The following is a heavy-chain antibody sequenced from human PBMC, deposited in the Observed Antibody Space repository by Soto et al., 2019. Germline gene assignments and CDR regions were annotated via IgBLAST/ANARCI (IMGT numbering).Heavy chain of an antibody. Sequence: GASVKVSCKASGYSFTSYDIHWVRQATGQGLEWMGWMNPNSGNTGYAQRFQGRLTLTRNTSMSTAYMELTSLRSEDTAVYYCARDSRWNEGFDYWGQGTLVTVSS. J-gene: IGHJ4*02. D-gene: IGHD1-1*01. V-gene: IGHV1-8*01. CDR1: GYSFTSYD. CDR2: MNPNSGNT. CDR3: ARDSRWNEGFDY.